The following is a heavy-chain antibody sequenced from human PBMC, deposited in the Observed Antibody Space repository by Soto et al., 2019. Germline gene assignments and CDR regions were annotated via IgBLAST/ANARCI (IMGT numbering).Heavy chain of an antibody. J-gene: IGHJ1*01. CDR1: GFTFSSYG. D-gene: IGHD3-16*02. Sequence: PGGSLRLSCAASGFTFSSYGMHWVRQAPGKGLEWVAVISYDGSNKYYADSVKGRFTISRDNSKNTLYLQMNSLRAEDTAVYYCAKWDVWGSYRQARFQHWGQGTLVTVSS. CDR3: AKWDVWGSYRQARFQH. V-gene: IGHV3-30*18. CDR2: ISYDGSNK.